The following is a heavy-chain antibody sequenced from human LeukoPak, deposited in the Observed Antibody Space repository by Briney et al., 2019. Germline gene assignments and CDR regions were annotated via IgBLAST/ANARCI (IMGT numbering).Heavy chain of an antibody. CDR2: IYYSGST. CDR1: GGSISSYY. J-gene: IGHJ4*02. D-gene: IGHD1-26*01. Sequence: SETLSLTCTVSGGSISSYYWSWIRQPPGKGLEWIGYIYYSGSTNYNPSLKSRVTISVDTSKNQFSLKLSSVTAADTAVYYCARGIVGARDYFDYWGQGTLVTVSS. CDR3: ARGIVGARDYFDY. V-gene: IGHV4-59*01.